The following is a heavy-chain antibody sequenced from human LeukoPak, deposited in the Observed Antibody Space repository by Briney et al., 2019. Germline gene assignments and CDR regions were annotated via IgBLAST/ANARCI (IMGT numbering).Heavy chain of an antibody. CDR3: AIDPNWGTHS. Sequence: GGSLRLSCAASGFTFSTYTMYWVRHPPGKRLEWVSIIGSSGGGIHYADSVKGRFTISRDNSKNALYLQMNSPRVEDTAVYYCAIDPNWGTHSWGQGVLVTVSS. CDR2: IGSSGGGI. J-gene: IGHJ4*02. V-gene: IGHV3-23*01. D-gene: IGHD7-27*01. CDR1: GFTFSTYT.